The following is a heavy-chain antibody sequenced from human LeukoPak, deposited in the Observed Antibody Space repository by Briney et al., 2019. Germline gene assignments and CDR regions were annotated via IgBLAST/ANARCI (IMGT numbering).Heavy chain of an antibody. CDR2: INPSGGST. CDR3: ARSFLFGIPAEYSSSSGFLYYMDV. V-gene: IGHV1-46*01. D-gene: IGHD6-6*01. J-gene: IGHJ6*03. CDR1: GYTFTSYY. Sequence: GASVKVSCKASGYTFTSYYMHWVRQAPGQGLEWMGIINPSGGSTSYAQKFQGRVTMTRDMSTSTVYMELGSLRSEDTAVYYCARSFLFGIPAEYSSSSGFLYYMDVWGKGTTVTVSS.